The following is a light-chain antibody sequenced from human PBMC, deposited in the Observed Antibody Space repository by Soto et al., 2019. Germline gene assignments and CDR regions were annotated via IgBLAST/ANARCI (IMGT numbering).Light chain of an antibody. CDR3: QQYNTWLPIT. CDR2: YAS. Sequence: ETMMTQSPATLSVSPGERATLSCRASQSVRNNIAWYQQKPGQAPRLLIYYASARATGIPARFSGSGSGTEFTLSISSLQSEDFALYYCQQYNTWLPITFGQGTRLEIK. CDR1: QSVRNN. J-gene: IGKJ5*01. V-gene: IGKV3-15*01.